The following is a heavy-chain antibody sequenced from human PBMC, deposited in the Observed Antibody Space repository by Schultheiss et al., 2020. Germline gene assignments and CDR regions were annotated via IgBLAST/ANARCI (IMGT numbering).Heavy chain of an antibody. V-gene: IGHV4-61*02. CDR1: GGSISSGDYY. D-gene: IGHD2-2*01. J-gene: IGHJ6*02. CDR3: ARLGGDIVVVPAANGAYYYYGMDV. CDR2: IYTSGST. Sequence: SQTLSLTCTVSGGSISSGDYYWSWIRQPPGKGLEWIGRIYTSGSTNYNPSLKSRVTMSVDTSKNQFSLKLSSVTAADTAVYYCARLGGDIVVVPAANGAYYYYGMDVWGQGTTVTVSS.